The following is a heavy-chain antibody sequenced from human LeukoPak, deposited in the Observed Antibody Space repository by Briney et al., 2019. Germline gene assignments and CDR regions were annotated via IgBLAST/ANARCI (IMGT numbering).Heavy chain of an antibody. CDR1: GYTLTELS. CDR2: FDPEDGET. J-gene: IGHJ4*02. V-gene: IGHV1-24*01. D-gene: IGHD6-6*01. Sequence: ASVKVSCKVSGYTLTELSMHWVGQAPGKGLEWMGGFDPEDGETIYAQKFQGRVTMTEDTSTDTAYMELSSLRSEDTAVYYCATDLPYIAARRYFDYWGQGTLVTVSS. CDR3: ATDLPYIAARRYFDY.